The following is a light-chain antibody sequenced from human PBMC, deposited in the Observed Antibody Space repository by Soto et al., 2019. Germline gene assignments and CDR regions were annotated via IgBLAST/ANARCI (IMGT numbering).Light chain of an antibody. V-gene: IGLV1-40*01. Sequence: QSVLTQPPSVSGAPGQTITISCTGSSSNIGAGYDVHWYQQLPGRAPKLLIYGNNNRPSGVPDRFSGSKSGTSVSLAITGLRGEDEADYYCQSYDSRLSGSVFGTGTKLTVL. CDR1: SSNIGAGYD. CDR2: GNN. J-gene: IGLJ1*01. CDR3: QSYDSRLSGSV.